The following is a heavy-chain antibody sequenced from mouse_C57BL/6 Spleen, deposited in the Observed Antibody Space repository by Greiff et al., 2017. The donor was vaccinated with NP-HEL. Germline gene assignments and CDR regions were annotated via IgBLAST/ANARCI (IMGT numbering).Heavy chain of an antibody. CDR1: GFTFSDYG. CDR3: ARPPYYGSSYRYYAMDY. Sequence: EVKVVESGGGLVKPGGSLKLSCAASGFTFSDYGMHWVRQAPEKGLEWVAYISSGSSTIYYADTVKGRFTISRDNAKNTLFLQMTSLRSEDTAMYYCARPPYYGSSYRYYAMDYWGQGTSVTVSS. V-gene: IGHV5-17*01. D-gene: IGHD1-1*01. J-gene: IGHJ4*01. CDR2: ISSGSSTI.